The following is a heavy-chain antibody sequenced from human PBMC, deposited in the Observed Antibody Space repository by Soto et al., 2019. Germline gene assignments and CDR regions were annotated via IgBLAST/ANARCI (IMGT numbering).Heavy chain of an antibody. Sequence: GGSLRLSCAASGFTFSSYAMSWVRQAPGKGLEWASAISESAGSSYYADSVKGRFTISRDNPKNTLYLQMNSLRAEDTAVDDGPKGRSATGFQHWGKGTLVTVDS. V-gene: IGHV3-23*01. CDR3: PKGRSATGFQH. CDR2: ISESAGSS. J-gene: IGHJ1*01. CDR1: GFTFSSYA.